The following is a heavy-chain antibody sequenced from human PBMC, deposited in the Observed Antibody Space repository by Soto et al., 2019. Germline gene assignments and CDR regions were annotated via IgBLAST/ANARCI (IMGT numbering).Heavy chain of an antibody. CDR2: INQDGSKK. J-gene: IGHJ4*02. D-gene: IGHD6-13*01. CDR3: ARALAATDSL. V-gene: IGHV3-7*01. CDR1: GFTSTSYW. Sequence: EVQLVESGGGLVQPGGSLRLSCAASGFTSTSYWMHWVRQAPGKGLEWVANINQDGSKKYYVESVKGRFTISRDNAKSSVYLQMNSLRAEDTAVYFGARALAATDSLWGQGTLVTVSS.